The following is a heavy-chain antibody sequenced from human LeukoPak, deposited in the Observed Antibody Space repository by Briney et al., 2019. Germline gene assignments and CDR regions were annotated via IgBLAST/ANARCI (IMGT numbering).Heavy chain of an antibody. CDR1: GGTFSSYA. Sequence: SVKVSCKASGGTFSSYAISWVRQAPGQGLEWMGGITPIFGTANYAQKFQGRVTITADESTSTAYMELSSLRSEDTAVYYCARDYSSSWYSGWFDPWGQGTLVTVSS. V-gene: IGHV1-69*13. J-gene: IGHJ5*02. CDR2: ITPIFGTA. D-gene: IGHD6-13*01. CDR3: ARDYSSSWYSGWFDP.